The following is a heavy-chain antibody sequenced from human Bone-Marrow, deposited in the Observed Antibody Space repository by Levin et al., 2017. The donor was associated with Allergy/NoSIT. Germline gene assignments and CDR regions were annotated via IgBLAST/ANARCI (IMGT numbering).Heavy chain of an antibody. CDR1: GDSISNLY. D-gene: IGHD1-26*01. CDR2: IHYSGNT. J-gene: IGHJ6*02. Sequence: PSETLSLTCTVSGDSISNLYWSWFRQSPGTGLEWIGNIHYSGNTNYNPSLKSRVTMSVDTSKNQFSLNLISVTDADAAVYYCGRWDAGRNAVDVWGQGTTVTVSS. V-gene: IGHV4-59*01. CDR3: GRWDAGRNAVDV.